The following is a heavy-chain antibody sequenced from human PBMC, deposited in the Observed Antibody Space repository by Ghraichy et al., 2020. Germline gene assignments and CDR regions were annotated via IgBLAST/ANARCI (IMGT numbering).Heavy chain of an antibody. D-gene: IGHD1-14*01. CDR3: AGAPTTYYFDY. V-gene: IGHV4-59*01. CDR2: IYYSGST. J-gene: IGHJ4*02. Sequence: SETLSLTCTVSGGSISSYYWSWTRQPPGKGLEWIGYIYYSGSTNYTPSPKSRVTMSVDTSKNQFSLKLSSVTAADTGIYYCAGAPTTYYFDYWGQGILVTVSS. CDR1: GGSISSYY.